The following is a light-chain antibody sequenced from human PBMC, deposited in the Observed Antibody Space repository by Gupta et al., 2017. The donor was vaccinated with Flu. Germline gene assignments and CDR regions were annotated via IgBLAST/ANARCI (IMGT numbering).Light chain of an antibody. V-gene: IGLV2-14*03. Sequence: QSALTQPASVSGSPRQSITISCTVTSSDVGGYNSVSWYQQHPGKVPKLMIYDVSNRPSGVSNRFSGSKSGNTASLTISGLQAEDEADYYCSSYTSSIALVVFGGGTKLTVL. CDR2: DVS. J-gene: IGLJ2*01. CDR3: SSYTSSIALVV. CDR1: SSDVGGYNS.